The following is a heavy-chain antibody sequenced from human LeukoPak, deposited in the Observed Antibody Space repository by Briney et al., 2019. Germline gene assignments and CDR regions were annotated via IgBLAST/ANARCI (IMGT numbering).Heavy chain of an antibody. D-gene: IGHD2-15*01. CDR2: ISGSGGST. J-gene: IGHJ4*02. Sequence: GGSLRLSCAASGFTFSSYWMHWVRQAPGKGLEWVSAISGSGGSTYYADSVKGRFTISRDNSKNTLYLQMNSLRAEDTAVYYCAKGRPIVVVVAATYYFDYWGQGTLVTVSS. CDR3: AKGRPIVVVVAATYYFDY. CDR1: GFTFSSYW. V-gene: IGHV3-23*01.